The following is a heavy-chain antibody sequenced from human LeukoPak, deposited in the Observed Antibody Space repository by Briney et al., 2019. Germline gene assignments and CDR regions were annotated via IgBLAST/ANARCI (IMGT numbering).Heavy chain of an antibody. V-gene: IGHV4-4*07. Sequence: PSETLSLTCTVSGGSIISYYRRWIRQPAGKGLEWIGRIYPSGTTNYNPSLKSRVTMSLDTSRNQFSLKLSSVTAADTAVYYCARDRSAEYFDLWGRGTLVTVSS. J-gene: IGHJ2*01. D-gene: IGHD2-15*01. CDR2: IYPSGTT. CDR3: ARDRSAEYFDL. CDR1: GGSIISYY.